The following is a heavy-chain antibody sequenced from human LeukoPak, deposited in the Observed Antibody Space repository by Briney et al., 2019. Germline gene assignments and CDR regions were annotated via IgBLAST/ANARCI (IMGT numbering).Heavy chain of an antibody. J-gene: IGHJ3*02. V-gene: IGHV3-23*01. D-gene: IGHD3-10*01. CDR2: ISGSGDNT. Sequence: GGSLRLSCAASGFIFSSYAMSWVRQAPGKGLEWVSGISGSGDNTYYADSVKGRFNISRDSSKNTLYLQMSSLRAEDTAVYYCASQGRGAFDIWGQGTMVTVSS. CDR1: GFIFSSYA. CDR3: ASQGRGAFDI.